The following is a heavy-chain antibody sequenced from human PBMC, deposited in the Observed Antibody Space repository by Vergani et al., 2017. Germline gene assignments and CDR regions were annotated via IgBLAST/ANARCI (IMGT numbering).Heavy chain of an antibody. D-gene: IGHD3-10*01. CDR2: MYHSGST. J-gene: IGHJ5*02. CDR1: GGSMSGYY. CDR3: GRVADFYGLGSHLLDL. Sequence: QVRLQESGPGLVKPSETLSLTCSVSGGSMSGYYWSWIRQPPGKELEWIGYMYHSGSTNYNPSLETRVTISGDTSKNQFSLKLNSLTAADTAVYYCGRVADFYGLGSHLLDLWGQGTLVTVSS. V-gene: IGHV4-59*01.